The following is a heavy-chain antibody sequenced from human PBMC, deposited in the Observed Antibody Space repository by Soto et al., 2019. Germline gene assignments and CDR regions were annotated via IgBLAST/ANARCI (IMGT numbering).Heavy chain of an antibody. CDR3: ARDISVDYYGSGEMAWFDP. D-gene: IGHD3-10*01. CDR1: GGSISSYY. V-gene: IGHV4-59*01. J-gene: IGHJ5*02. CDR2: IYYSGST. Sequence: SETLSLTCTVSGGSISSYYWSWIRQPPGKGLEWIGYIYYSGSTNHNPSLKSRVTISVDTSKNQFSLKLSSVTAADTAVYYCARDISVDYYGSGEMAWFDPWGQGTLVTVSS.